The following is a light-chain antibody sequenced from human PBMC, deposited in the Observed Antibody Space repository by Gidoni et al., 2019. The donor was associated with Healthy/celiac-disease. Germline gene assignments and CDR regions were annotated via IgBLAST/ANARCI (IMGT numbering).Light chain of an antibody. CDR1: QNLVHSDGNTN. V-gene: IGKV2-30*02. CDR2: KVS. J-gene: IGKJ2*01. CDR3: MQATHWPNT. Sequence: DVVMPQSPLSLPVTLGQPASISCRSLQNLVHSDGNTNWNWSQQSPGQSPGRLINKVSNRDSGVPDRSSGSVSGTDFTLKISRVEAEDVGVYYCMQATHWPNTFGQGTQLEIK.